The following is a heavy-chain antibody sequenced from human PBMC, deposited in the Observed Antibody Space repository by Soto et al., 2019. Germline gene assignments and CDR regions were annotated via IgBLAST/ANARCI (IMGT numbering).Heavy chain of an antibody. CDR3: ARDRASLDGPVDAFDI. V-gene: IGHV3-21*01. CDR1: GFTFSSYS. J-gene: IGHJ3*02. D-gene: IGHD2-2*01. Sequence: EVQLVESGGGLVKPGGSLRLSCAASGFTFSSYSMNWVRQAPGKGLEWVSSISSSSSYIYYADSVKGRFTISRDNAKNSLYLQMNSLRAEDTAVYYCARDRASLDGPVDAFDIWGQGTMVTVSS. CDR2: ISSSSSYI.